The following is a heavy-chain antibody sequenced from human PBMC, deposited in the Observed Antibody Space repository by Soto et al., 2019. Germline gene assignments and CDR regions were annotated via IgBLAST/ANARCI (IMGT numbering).Heavy chain of an antibody. CDR1: GGSISSYY. D-gene: IGHD3-9*01. V-gene: IGHV4-59*01. J-gene: IGHJ5*02. CDR2: IYYSGST. CDR3: ARASDILTGYYDNWFDP. Sequence: PSETLSLTCTVSGGSISSYYWSWIRRPPGKGLEWIGYIYYSGSTNYNPSLKSRVTISVDTSKNQFSLKLSSVTAADTAVYYCARASDILTGYYDNWFDPWGQGTLVTVSS.